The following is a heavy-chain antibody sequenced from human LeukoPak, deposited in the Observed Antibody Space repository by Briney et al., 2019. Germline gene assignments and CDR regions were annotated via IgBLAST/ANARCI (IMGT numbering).Heavy chain of an antibody. Sequence: ASVKVSCKASGGTFSSYAISWVRQAPGQGLEWMGGIIPIFGTANYAQKFQGGVTITADESTSTAYMELSSLRSEDTAVYYCARDYGGNSGWFDPWGQGTLVTVSS. CDR2: IIPIFGTA. J-gene: IGHJ5*02. V-gene: IGHV1-69*13. CDR3: ARDYGGNSGWFDP. D-gene: IGHD4-23*01. CDR1: GGTFSSYA.